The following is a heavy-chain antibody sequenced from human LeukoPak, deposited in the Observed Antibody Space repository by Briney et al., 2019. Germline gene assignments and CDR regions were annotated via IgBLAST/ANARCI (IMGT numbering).Heavy chain of an antibody. V-gene: IGHV1-2*02. Sequence: ASVKVSCKASGYTFTGYYMHWVRQAPGQGLEWMGWINPNSGGTNYAQKFQGRVTMTRDTSISTAYMELSRLRSDDTAVYYCARRYYYDSSGYYRLDYWGQGTLVTVSS. CDR2: INPNSGGT. CDR1: GYTFTGYY. CDR3: ARRYYYDSSGYYRLDY. D-gene: IGHD3-22*01. J-gene: IGHJ4*02.